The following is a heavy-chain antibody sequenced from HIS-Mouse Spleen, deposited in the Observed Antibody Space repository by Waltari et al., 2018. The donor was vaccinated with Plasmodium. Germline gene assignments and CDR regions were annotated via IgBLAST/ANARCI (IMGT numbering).Heavy chain of an antibody. CDR1: GFTFSSYS. D-gene: IGHD1-26*01. J-gene: IGHJ2*01. Sequence: EVQLVESGGGLVQPGGSLRLSCAASGFTFSSYSMNWVRQAPGKGLEWVSYISSSSSTRYSADSVKGRFTISRDNAKNSLYLQMNSLRAEDTAVYYCARADGSYWYFDLWGRGTLVTVSS. V-gene: IGHV3-48*01. CDR2: ISSSSSTR. CDR3: ARADGSYWYFDL.